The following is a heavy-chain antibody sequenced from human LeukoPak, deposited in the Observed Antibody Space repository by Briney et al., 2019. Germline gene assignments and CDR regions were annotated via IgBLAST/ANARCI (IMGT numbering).Heavy chain of an antibody. CDR2: INPSGGST. V-gene: IGHV1-46*01. J-gene: IGHJ4*02. CDR1: GYTFTSHG. CDR3: ARVSELGAFDY. D-gene: IGHD7-27*01. Sequence: GASVKVSCKASGYTFTSHGITWLRQAPGQGLEWMGIINPSGGSTSYAQKFQGRVTMTRGTSTSTVYMELSSLRSEDTAVYYCARVSELGAFDYWGQGTLVTVSS.